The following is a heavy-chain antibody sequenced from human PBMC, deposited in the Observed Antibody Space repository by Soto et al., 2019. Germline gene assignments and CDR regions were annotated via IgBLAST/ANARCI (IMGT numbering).Heavy chain of an antibody. V-gene: IGHV1-69*13. D-gene: IGHD6-6*01. CDR1: GGTFSSYA. CDR2: IIPIFGTA. J-gene: IGHJ6*02. CDR3: AAGGIAARPDYYYGMDV. Sequence: ASVKVSCKASGGTFSSYAISWVRQAPGQGLEWMGGIIPIFGTANYAQKFQGRVTITADESTSTAYMELSSLRSEDTAVYYCAAGGIAARPDYYYGMDVWGQGTTVTVS.